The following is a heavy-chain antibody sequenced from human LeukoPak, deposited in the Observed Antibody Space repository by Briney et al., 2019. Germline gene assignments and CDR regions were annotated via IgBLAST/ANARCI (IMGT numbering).Heavy chain of an antibody. CDR3: AKDLGGVIDY. Sequence: PGGSLRLSCAASGFTFSSYGVHWLRQAPGKGLEWVAVISYDGSNKYYADSVKGRFTISRDNSKNTLYLQMNSLRAEDTAVYYCAKDLGGVIDYWGQGTLVTVSS. CDR1: GFTFSSYG. V-gene: IGHV3-30*18. CDR2: ISYDGSNK. D-gene: IGHD3-16*01. J-gene: IGHJ4*02.